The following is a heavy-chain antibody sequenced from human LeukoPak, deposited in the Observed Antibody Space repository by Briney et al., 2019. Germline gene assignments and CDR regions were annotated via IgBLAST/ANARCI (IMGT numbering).Heavy chain of an antibody. CDR1: GGSISSGSYY. CDR2: IYYSGST. V-gene: IGHV4-39*01. Sequence: SQTLSLTCSVSGGSISSGSYYWGWIRQPPGKGLEWIGSIYYSGSTYYNPSLKSRVTISVDTSKNQFSLKLSSVTAADTAVYNCARHPGGRYSSRWYGWFDPWGQGTLVTVSS. D-gene: IGHD6-13*01. CDR3: ARHPGGRYSSRWYGWFDP. J-gene: IGHJ5*02.